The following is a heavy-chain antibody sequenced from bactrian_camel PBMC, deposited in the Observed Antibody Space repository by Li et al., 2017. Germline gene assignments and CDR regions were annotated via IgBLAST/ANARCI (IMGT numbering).Heavy chain of an antibody. Sequence: HVQLVESGGGSVQAGGSLRLSCIVSGYIASRHCIGWFRQAPGKGLEWVSAINTGGDRTRYADSVKGRFTISRDNAKNTLYLQLNSLETEDTAMYYCAKRRLTGWAFYRASDYNDRGQGTQVTVS. J-gene: IGHJ4*01. D-gene: IGHD5*01. CDR1: GYIASRHC. V-gene: IGHV3S1*01. CDR2: INTGGDRT.